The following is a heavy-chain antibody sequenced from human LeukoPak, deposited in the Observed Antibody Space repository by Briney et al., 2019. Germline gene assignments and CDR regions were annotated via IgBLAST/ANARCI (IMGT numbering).Heavy chain of an antibody. V-gene: IGHV3-23*01. CDR2: ISGSGGST. J-gene: IGHJ4*02. Sequence: GGSLRLSCAASGFTFSSYAMSWVRQAPGKGLEWVSAISGSGGSTYYADSVKGRFTISRDNSKNTLYPQMNSLRAEDTAVYYCAPDIVVVVAAFWGQGTLVTVSS. D-gene: IGHD2-15*01. CDR1: GFTFSSYA. CDR3: APDIVVVVAAF.